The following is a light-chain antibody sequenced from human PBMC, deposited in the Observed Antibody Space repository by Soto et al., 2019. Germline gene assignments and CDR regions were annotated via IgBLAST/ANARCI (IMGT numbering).Light chain of an antibody. CDR3: QQSYNTLFS. Sequence: IQMTQSPSSLSASVGDRVTITCRASESIRSYLNWYQQKPGKAPNLLIYAASRLQSGVPSRFSGSGSGTDFTLTISALEPEDFATYYCQQSYNTLFSFGPGTKVDI. CDR2: AAS. V-gene: IGKV1-39*01. J-gene: IGKJ3*01. CDR1: ESIRSY.